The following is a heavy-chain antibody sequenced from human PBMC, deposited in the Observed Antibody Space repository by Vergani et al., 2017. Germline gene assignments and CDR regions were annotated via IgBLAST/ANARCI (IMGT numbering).Heavy chain of an antibody. V-gene: IGHV4-31*03. Sequence: QVQLQESGPGLVKPSQTLSLTCSVSGDSISSGVYYWNWIRQHPGKGLEWIGYIYSTVSTHHNPSLRRRINMSVDTSKNLFSLKLNSVTAADSAMYYCARMGGYDEGDAFRIGYFDSWGPGILVTVSS. CDR3: ARMGGYDEGDAFRIGYFDS. D-gene: IGHD3-22*01. CDR1: GDSISSGVYY. CDR2: IYSTVST. J-gene: IGHJ4*02.